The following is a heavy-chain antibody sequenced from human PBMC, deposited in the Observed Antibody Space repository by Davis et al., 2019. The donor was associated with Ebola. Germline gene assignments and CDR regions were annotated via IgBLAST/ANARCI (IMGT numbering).Heavy chain of an antibody. CDR1: GYRFPSYY. V-gene: IGHV1-46*01. D-gene: IGHD3-22*01. Sequence: ASVTVSCKASGYRFPSYYMHWVRQAPGQGLEWMGIINPITGGTSYAQNFQVRVNMTRDTSTSTVYMELSSLRSEDTAVYYCAREGGRYYDSSGYVFDIWGQGTMVKVSS. CDR3: AREGGRYYDSSGYVFDI. J-gene: IGHJ3*02. CDR2: INPITGGT.